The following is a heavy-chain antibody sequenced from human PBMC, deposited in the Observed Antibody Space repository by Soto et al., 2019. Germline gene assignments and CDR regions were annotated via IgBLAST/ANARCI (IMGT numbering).Heavy chain of an antibody. CDR2: IYWDDDE. CDR1: GFSLTTDGEG. CDR3: AHSHNLITEDAHVGDVAC. D-gene: IGHD1-26*01. V-gene: IGHV2-5*02. Sequence: QITLKESGPTLVKSTQTLTLTCTFSGFSLTTDGEGVGWVRQSPGEALEWLALIYWDDDERYSPPLKTRLTITKYKSRNKVVLVMTSMEPVDTGTYFFAHSHNLITEDAHVGDVACCGEGT. J-gene: IGHJ4*02.